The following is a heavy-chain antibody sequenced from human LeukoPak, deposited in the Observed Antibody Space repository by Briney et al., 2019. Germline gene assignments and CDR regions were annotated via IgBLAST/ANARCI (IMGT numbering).Heavy chain of an antibody. CDR2: ISYDGSNK. V-gene: IGHV3-30*01. J-gene: IGHJ6*02. CDR3: ARGTAALYYYYGMDV. CDR1: GFTFEDYA. Sequence: GGSLRLSCAASGFTFEDYAMHWVRQAPGKGLEWVAVISYDGSNKYYADSVKGRFTISRDNSKNTLYLQMNSLRAEDTAVYYCARGTAALYYYYGMDVWGQGTTVTVSS. D-gene: IGHD2-8*02.